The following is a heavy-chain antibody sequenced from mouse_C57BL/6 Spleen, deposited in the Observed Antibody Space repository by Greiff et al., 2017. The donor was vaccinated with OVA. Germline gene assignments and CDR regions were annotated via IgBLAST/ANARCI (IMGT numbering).Heavy chain of an antibody. CDR2: IYPGDGDT. J-gene: IGHJ3*01. Sequence: VKLMESGAELVKPGASVKISCKASGYAFSSYWMNWVKQRPGKGLEWIGQIYPGDGDTNYNGKFKGKATLTADKSSSTAYMQLSSLTSEDSAVYFCARRGGLLAWFAYWGQGTLVTVSA. V-gene: IGHV1-80*01. D-gene: IGHD1-1*01. CDR3: ARRGGLLAWFAY. CDR1: GYAFSSYW.